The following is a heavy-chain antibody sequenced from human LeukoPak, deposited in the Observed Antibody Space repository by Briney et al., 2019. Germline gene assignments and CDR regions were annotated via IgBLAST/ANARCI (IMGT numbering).Heavy chain of an antibody. D-gene: IGHD3-10*01. J-gene: IGHJ3*02. V-gene: IGHV4-59*01. Sequence: KPSETLSLTCTVSGGSISNYYWSWIRQPPGKGLEWIGYIYYSGSTNYNPSLKSRVTISVDTSKNQFSLKLSSVTAADTAVYYCARVGQLLWFGELSLAFDIWGQGTMVTVSS. CDR1: GGSISNYY. CDR2: IYYSGST. CDR3: ARVGQLLWFGELSLAFDI.